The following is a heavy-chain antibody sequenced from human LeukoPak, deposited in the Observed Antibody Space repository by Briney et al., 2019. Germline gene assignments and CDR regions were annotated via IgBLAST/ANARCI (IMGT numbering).Heavy chain of an antibody. Sequence: GASVKVSCKASGYTFSGFYVHWVRQAPGQGLEWMGVIKVSGGRTEYAQKLQGSVTVTRDMSTSTVYMELNNLRSEDTAVYYCAREPPESYYFDNWGQGTLVTVSS. CDR2: IKVSGGRT. CDR1: GYTFSGFY. D-gene: IGHD1-14*01. V-gene: IGHV1-46*04. CDR3: AREPPESYYFDN. J-gene: IGHJ4*02.